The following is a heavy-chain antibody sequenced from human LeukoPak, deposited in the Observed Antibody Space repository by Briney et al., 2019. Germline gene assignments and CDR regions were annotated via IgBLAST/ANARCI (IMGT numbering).Heavy chain of an antibody. D-gene: IGHD3-9*01. V-gene: IGHV1-2*02. J-gene: IGHJ4*02. CDR2: INPNTGGT. CDR3: ARSPHILTGENFDY. CDR1: GYTFTGYY. Sequence: ASVTVSFKASGYTFTGYYVHWVRQAPGQGLEWMGWINPNTGGTNYAQKFQGRVTMTRDTSISTAYMELSRLRSDDTAVYYCARSPHILTGENFDYWGQGTLVTVSS.